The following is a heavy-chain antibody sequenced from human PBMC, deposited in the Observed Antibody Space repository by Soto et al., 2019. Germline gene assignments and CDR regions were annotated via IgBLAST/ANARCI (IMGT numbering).Heavy chain of an antibody. Sequence: QVQLVQSGAGVKKPGSSVKVSCKASGGTFSSYAITWVRQAPGQGLEWMGGIIPIFGTANYAQKFQGRVTITADETTSTADMELSSLRSEDTAVYYGAIPGVGANRGKDYYFDYWGQGTLVTVSS. D-gene: IGHD1-26*01. CDR2: IIPIFGTA. V-gene: IGHV1-69*01. J-gene: IGHJ4*02. CDR1: GGTFSSYA. CDR3: AIPGVGANRGKDYYFDY.